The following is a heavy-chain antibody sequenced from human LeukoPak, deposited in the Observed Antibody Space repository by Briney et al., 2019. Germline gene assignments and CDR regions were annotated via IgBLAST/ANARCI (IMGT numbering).Heavy chain of an antibody. CDR1: GYRFTTDY. Sequence: GESLKISCKASGYRFTTDYIGWVRQMPGKGLEWMGIIYPGDSDTRYSPSFQGQVTISADKSISTAYLQWSSLKASDTAMYYCARTSSNSFDYWGQGTLVTVSS. CDR3: ARTSSNSFDY. CDR2: IYPGDSDT. J-gene: IGHJ4*02. D-gene: IGHD3-3*02. V-gene: IGHV5-51*01.